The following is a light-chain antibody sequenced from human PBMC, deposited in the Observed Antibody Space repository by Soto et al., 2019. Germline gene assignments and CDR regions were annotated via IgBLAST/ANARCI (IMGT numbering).Light chain of an antibody. J-gene: IGKJ4*01. CDR1: QSISNN. V-gene: IGKV3-15*01. CDR3: QRYNSWSLT. Sequence: EIVLTQSPSTLSVSPVEGVTLSCRASQSISNNLAWYQQKPGKTPRLLIYDTSARETGVPARFSGSRSGTEFTLTINSLQSEDFAIYYCQRYNSWSLTFGGGTKVDIK. CDR2: DTS.